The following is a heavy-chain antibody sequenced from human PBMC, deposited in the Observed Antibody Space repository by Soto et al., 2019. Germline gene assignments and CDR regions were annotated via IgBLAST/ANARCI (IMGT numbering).Heavy chain of an antibody. CDR2: IYWNDDK. CDR1: GFSLSKRGVG. J-gene: IGHJ4*02. D-gene: IGHD2-15*01. V-gene: IGHV2-5*01. CDR3: AHKGPVSGLHFDY. Sequence: KRTQSRKRTGPFSGFSLSKRGVGVGWIRQPPGKALEWLALIYWNDDKRYSPSLKSRLTITKDTSKNQVVLTMTNMDPVDTATYYCAHKGPVSGLHFDYCGQGTLVTVSS.